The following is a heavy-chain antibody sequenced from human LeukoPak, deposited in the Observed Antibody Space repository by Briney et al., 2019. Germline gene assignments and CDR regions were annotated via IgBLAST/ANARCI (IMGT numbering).Heavy chain of an antibody. CDR3: ARGGPRRYYFDY. Sequence: SETLSLTRTVSGDSISRYYWSWIRQSPGKGLEWIGYIYYGGDTNYNPSLKSRVTISVDTSKNQISLKLTSVTAADTAVYYCARGGPRRYYFDYWGQGTLVTVSS. CDR2: IYYGGDT. CDR1: GDSISRYY. J-gene: IGHJ4*02. V-gene: IGHV4-59*01.